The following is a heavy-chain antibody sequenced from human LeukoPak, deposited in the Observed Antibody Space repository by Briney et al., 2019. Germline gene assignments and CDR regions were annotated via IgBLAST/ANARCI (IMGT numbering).Heavy chain of an antibody. CDR3: ARLDRGAGTARDYYYMDV. J-gene: IGHJ6*03. V-gene: IGHV5-51*01. Sequence: GESLKLSCQGSGYHFTNFWIGWVRQMPGRGLEWMAIIYPGDSDTRYSPSFQGQVTISADKSISTAYLQWSSLKASDTAMYYCARLDRGAGTARDYYYMDVWGKGTTVTISS. CDR1: GYHFTNFW. D-gene: IGHD6-19*01. CDR2: IYPGDSDT.